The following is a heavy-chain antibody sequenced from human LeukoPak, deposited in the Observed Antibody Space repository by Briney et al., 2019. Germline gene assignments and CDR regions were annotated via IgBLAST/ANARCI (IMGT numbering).Heavy chain of an antibody. CDR3: ARDSWNDAFDI. D-gene: IGHD1-1*01. J-gene: IGHJ3*02. Sequence: GGSLRLSCAASGFTFSNAWMSWVRQAPGKGLEWVGRIKSKTDGGTTDYAAPVKGRFTISRDNAKNSLYLQMNSLRAEDTAVYYCARDSWNDAFDIWGQGTMVTVSS. CDR1: GFTFSNAW. CDR2: IKSKTDGGTT. V-gene: IGHV3-15*01.